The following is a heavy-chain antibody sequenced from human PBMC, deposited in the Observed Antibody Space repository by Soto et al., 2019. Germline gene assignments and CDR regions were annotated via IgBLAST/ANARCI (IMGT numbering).Heavy chain of an antibody. J-gene: IGHJ5*02. CDR2: ISSSSSYI. CDR1: GFTFSSYS. D-gene: IGHD2-15*01. Sequence: GGALRLSCAASGFTFSSYSMNWVRQAPGKRLEWVSSISSSSSYIYYADSVKGRFTISRDNSKNTLYLQMNSLRAEDTAVYYCANSGYCSGGSCPNPNWFDTWGQGKLVPVSS. V-gene: IGHV3-21*04. CDR3: ANSGYCSGGSCPNPNWFDT.